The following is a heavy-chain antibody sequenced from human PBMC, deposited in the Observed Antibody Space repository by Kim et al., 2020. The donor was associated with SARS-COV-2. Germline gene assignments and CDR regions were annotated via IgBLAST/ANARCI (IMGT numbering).Heavy chain of an antibody. J-gene: IGHJ4*02. CDR3: AREFYYGDCGIFDY. V-gene: IGHV4-61*01. CDR1: GGSVSSGSYY. CDR2: IYYSGST. D-gene: IGHD4-17*01. Sequence: SETLSLTCTVSGGSVSSGSYYWSWIRQPPGKGLEWIGYIYYSGSTNYNPSLKSRVTISVDTSKNQFSLKLSSVTAADTAVYYCAREFYYGDCGIFDYWGQGTLVTVSS.